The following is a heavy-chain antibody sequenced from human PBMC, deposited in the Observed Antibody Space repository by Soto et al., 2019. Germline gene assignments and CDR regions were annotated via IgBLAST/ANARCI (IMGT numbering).Heavy chain of an antibody. J-gene: IGHJ6*02. CDR1: GYTLTELS. V-gene: IGHV1-24*01. CDR3: ATKSLRITIFGVVTAFYYGMDV. D-gene: IGHD3-3*01. CDR2: FDPEDGET. Sequence: GASVKVSCKVSGYTLTELSMHWVRQAPGKELEWMGGFDPEDGETIYAQKFQGRVTMTEDTSTDTAYMELSSLRSEDTAVYYCATKSLRITIFGVVTAFYYGMDVWGQGTTVTVSS.